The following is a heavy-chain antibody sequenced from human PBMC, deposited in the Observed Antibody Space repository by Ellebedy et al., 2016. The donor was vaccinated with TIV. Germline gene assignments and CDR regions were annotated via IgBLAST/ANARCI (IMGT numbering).Heavy chain of an antibody. V-gene: IGHV1-8*02. CDR2: MSPNSGNT. J-gene: IGHJ5*02. D-gene: IGHD3-22*01. Sequence: AASVKVSCKSSGYTFIDYGVTWVRQAPGQGLEWMGWMSPNSGNTGYAQKFQGRVTMTRNTSISTAYMELSSLRSEDTAVYYCARGGLYDSSGYYYAWFDPWGQGTLVTVSS. CDR3: ARGGLYDSSGYYYAWFDP. CDR1: GYTFIDYG.